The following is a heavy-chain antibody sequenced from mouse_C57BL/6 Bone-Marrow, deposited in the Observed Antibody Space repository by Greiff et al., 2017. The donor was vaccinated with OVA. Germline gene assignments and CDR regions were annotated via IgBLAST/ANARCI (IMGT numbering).Heavy chain of an antibody. CDR1: GYTFTSYG. V-gene: IGHV1-81*01. CDR3: APLYGSLFAY. Sequence: QVQLQQSGAELARPGASVKLSCKASGYTFTSYGISWVKQRTGEGLEWIGEIYPRSGNTYYNEKFKGKATLTADKSSSTAYMELRSLTSEDSAVYFCAPLYGSLFAYWGQGTLVTVSA. D-gene: IGHD1-1*01. J-gene: IGHJ3*01. CDR2: IYPRSGNT.